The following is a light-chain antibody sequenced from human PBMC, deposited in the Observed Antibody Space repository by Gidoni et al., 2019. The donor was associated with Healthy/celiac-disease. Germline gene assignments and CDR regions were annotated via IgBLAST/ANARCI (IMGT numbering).Light chain of an antibody. CDR1: ALPKQY. CDR2: EDS. Sequence: SYELTPPPSVSVSPGQTARITCSGDALPKQYAYWYQQKSGQAPVLVIYEDSKRPSGIPERFSGSSSGTMATWTISGAQVEDEADYYCYSTDSSGNHRVFGGGTKLTVL. V-gene: IGLV3-10*01. CDR3: YSTDSSGNHRV. J-gene: IGLJ3*02.